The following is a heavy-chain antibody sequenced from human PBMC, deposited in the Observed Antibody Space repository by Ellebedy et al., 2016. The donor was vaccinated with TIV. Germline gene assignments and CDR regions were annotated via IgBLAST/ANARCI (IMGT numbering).Heavy chain of an antibody. CDR3: AKVDSSGWSKFDP. Sequence: GESLKISXAASGFTFSSYAMSWVRQAPGKGLEWVSAISGSGGSTYYADSVKGRFTISRDNSKNTLYLQMNSLRAEDTAVYYCAKVDSSGWSKFDPWGQGTLVTVSS. CDR2: ISGSGGST. V-gene: IGHV3-23*01. D-gene: IGHD6-19*01. CDR1: GFTFSSYA. J-gene: IGHJ5*02.